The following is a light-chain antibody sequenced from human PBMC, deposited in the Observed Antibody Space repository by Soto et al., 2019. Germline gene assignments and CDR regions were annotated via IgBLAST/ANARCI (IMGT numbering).Light chain of an antibody. CDR3: QQFGSSPGT. Sequence: EIVLTQSPGTLSLSPGERATLSCRASQSVSSSYLAWYQQKPGQAPRLLISGASSRATGIPDWFSGSGSGTDFTLTISRLEPEDFAVYYCQQFGSSPGTFGQGTKVEIK. CDR2: GAS. CDR1: QSVSSSY. V-gene: IGKV3-20*01. J-gene: IGKJ1*01.